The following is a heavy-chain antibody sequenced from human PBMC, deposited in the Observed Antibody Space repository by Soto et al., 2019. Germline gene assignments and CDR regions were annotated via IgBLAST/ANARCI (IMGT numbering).Heavy chain of an antibody. CDR1: GFSFSEYG. J-gene: IGHJ5*01. D-gene: IGHD2-21*01. V-gene: IGHV3-30*18. CDR3: VKDPYSGELAGHLTWFDS. CDR2: ISHDQTDK. Sequence: PRLSCVASGFSFSEYGMHWVRQAPGKGLEWLAGISHDQTDKYYTDSVKGRIIISRDNSKSTLHLQMNSLRVEDTAVYYCVKDPYSGELAGHLTWFDSWGHGALVTVSS.